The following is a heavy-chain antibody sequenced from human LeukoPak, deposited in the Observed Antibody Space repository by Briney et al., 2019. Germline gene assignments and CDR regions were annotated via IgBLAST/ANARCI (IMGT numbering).Heavy chain of an antibody. CDR1: GFTFSSYG. J-gene: IGHJ4*02. Sequence: GGSLRLSCAASGFTFSSYGMHWVRQAPGKGLEWVAFIRYDGSNKYYADSVKGRFTISRDNSKNTLYLQMNSLRAEDTAVYYCAKDHSVWGGSLWFGIDYWGQGTLVTVSS. D-gene: IGHD3-10*01. CDR3: AKDHSVWGGSLWFGIDY. V-gene: IGHV3-30*02. CDR2: IRYDGSNK.